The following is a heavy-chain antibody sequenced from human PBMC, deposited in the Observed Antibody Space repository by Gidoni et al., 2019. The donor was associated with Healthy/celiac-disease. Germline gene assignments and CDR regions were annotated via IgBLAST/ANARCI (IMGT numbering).Heavy chain of an antibody. V-gene: IGHV3-53*02. CDR2: IYSGGST. CDR1: GFTVSSNY. J-gene: IGHJ3*02. CDR3: ARVRIAAAGRGDAFDI. Sequence: EVQLVETGGGLIQPGGSLRLSCAASGFTVSSNYMSWVRQAPGKGLEWVSVIYSGGSTYYADSVKGRFTISRDNSKNTLYLQMNSLRAEDTAVYYCARVRIAAAGRGDAFDIWGQGTMVTVSS. D-gene: IGHD6-13*01.